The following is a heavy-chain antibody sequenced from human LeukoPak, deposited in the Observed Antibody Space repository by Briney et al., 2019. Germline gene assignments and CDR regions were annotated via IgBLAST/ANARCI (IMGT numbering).Heavy chain of an antibody. CDR3: ARQIGSKGRLDY. CDR1: GYSFVNYW. CDR2: IYPSDSDT. D-gene: IGHD3-10*01. J-gene: IGHJ4*02. V-gene: IGHV5-51*01. Sequence: GESLKISCEGSGYSFVNYWIGWVRQMPGKGLEWMGIIYPSDSDTRYSPSFQGQVTISADKSISTAYLQWSSLKASDTAMYYCARQIGSKGRLDYWGQGTLVTVSS.